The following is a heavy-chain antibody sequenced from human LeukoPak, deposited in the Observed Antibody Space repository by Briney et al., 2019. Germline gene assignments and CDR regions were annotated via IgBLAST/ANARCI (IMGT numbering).Heavy chain of an antibody. CDR1: GYTFTSYY. J-gene: IGHJ4*02. V-gene: IGHV1-46*01. CDR3: ARDRTDYYDSSGYHDY. D-gene: IGHD3-22*01. CDR2: INPSGGST. Sequence: GASVKVSCKASGYTFTSYYMHWVRQAPGQGLGWMGIINPSGGSTSYAQKFQGRVTMTRDTSTSTVYMELSSLRSEDTAVYYCARDRTDYYDSSGYHDYWGQGTLVTASS.